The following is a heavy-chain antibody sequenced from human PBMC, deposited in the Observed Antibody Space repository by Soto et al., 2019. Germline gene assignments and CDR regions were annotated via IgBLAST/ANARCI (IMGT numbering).Heavy chain of an antibody. J-gene: IGHJ4*02. Sequence: PGGSLRLSCAASGFTFSSYAMSWVRQAPGKGLEWVSAISGSGGSTYYADSVKGRFTISRDNFLNTLYLQMNSLRAEDTAVYFCAKSGSGWPDYWGQGTLVTVSP. CDR1: GFTFSSYA. V-gene: IGHV3-23*01. CDR2: ISGSGGST. D-gene: IGHD6-19*01. CDR3: AKSGSGWPDY.